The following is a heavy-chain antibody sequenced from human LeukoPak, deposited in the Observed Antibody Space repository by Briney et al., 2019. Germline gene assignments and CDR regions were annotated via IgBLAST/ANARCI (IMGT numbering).Heavy chain of an antibody. D-gene: IGHD2-15*01. CDR3: ARVLVDCSGGSCYYFDY. J-gene: IGHJ4*02. Sequence: PSETLSLTCTVSGGSISSGDYYWSWIRQPPGKGLEWIGYIYYSGSPYSNPSLKSRLTISVDTSKNQFSLKLSSVTAADTAVYYCARVLVDCSGGSCYYFDYWGQGTLVTVSS. V-gene: IGHV4-30-4*08. CDR2: IYYSGSP. CDR1: GGSISSGDYY.